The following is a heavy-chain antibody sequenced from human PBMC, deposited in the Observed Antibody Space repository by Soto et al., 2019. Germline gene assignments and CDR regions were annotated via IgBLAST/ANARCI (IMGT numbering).Heavy chain of an antibody. Sequence: QVQLVQSGAEVKKPGASVKVSCKASGYNFMRYGFTWVRQAPGQGLEWMGWINVDNGETKYPQKIQGRVTMTTDTSTSTVYMELRSLTSDETAVYYCARWISWGYSDWFDPWGPGNLVHVSS. CDR2: INVDNGET. CDR3: ARWISWGYSDWFDP. CDR1: GYNFMRYG. D-gene: IGHD3-16*01. V-gene: IGHV1-18*04. J-gene: IGHJ5*02.